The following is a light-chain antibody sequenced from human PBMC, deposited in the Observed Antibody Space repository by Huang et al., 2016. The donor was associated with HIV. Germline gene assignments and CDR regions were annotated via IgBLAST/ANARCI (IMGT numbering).Light chain of an antibody. CDR3: QQYNNWPPYT. J-gene: IGKJ2*01. CDR2: DTS. CDR1: QSISSN. Sequence: EIVMTQSPATLSVSPGERATLSCRASQSISSNLAWYQQKPGQAPRLLIYDTSTRATDIPARFSGSGSGTEFTLTISSLQSEDFAVYYCQQYNNWPPYTFGQGTKLEIK. V-gene: IGKV3-15*01.